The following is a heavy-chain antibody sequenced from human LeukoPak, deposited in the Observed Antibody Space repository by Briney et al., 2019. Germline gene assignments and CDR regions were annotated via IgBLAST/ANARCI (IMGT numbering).Heavy chain of an antibody. CDR1: GYTFTGYY. V-gene: IGHV1-2*02. CDR3: ARDWGRHYMDV. CDR2: INPNSGGT. D-gene: IGHD3-16*01. Sequence: ASVKVSCKASGYTFTGYYMHWVRQAPGQGLEWMGWINPNSGGTNYEQKFQGRVTMTRDTSISTAYMELSRLRSDDTAVYYCARDWGRHYMDVWGKGTTVTVSS. J-gene: IGHJ6*03.